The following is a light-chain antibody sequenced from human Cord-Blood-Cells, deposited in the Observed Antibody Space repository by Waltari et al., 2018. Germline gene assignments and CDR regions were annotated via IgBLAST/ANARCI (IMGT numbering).Light chain of an antibody. CDR1: QGISSY. CDR3: QQLNSYPLFT. CDR2: AAS. J-gene: IGKJ3*01. V-gene: IGKV1-9*01. Sequence: DIQLTQSPSFLSASVGDRVTIPCRASQGISSYLAWYQKKPGKAPKLLIYAASTLQSGVPSRFSGSGSGTEFTLTISSLQPEDFATYYCQQLNSYPLFTFGPGTKVDIK.